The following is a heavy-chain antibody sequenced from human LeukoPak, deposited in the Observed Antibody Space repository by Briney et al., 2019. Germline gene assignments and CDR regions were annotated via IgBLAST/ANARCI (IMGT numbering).Heavy chain of an antibody. CDR3: AKDLQQWLFDY. J-gene: IGHJ4*02. Sequence: PGGSLRLSCAASGFTFSRSAMSWVRQAPGKGLEWVSAISGSGGSTYYADSVKGRLTISRDNSKNTLYLQMNSLRAEDTAVYYCAKDLQQWLFDYWGQGTLVTVSS. V-gene: IGHV3-23*01. CDR1: GFTFSRSA. CDR2: ISGSGGST. D-gene: IGHD6-19*01.